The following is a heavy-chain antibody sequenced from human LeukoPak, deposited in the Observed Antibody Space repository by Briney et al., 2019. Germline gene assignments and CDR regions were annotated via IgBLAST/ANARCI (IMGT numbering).Heavy chain of an antibody. D-gene: IGHD5-18*01. Sequence: ASVKVSCKASGYTFTDYYMHSVRQAPGQGLEWMGWINPNSVTNYAEKFQGSVTNTRDTSLTTASMELRSLRSDDTAVYYCAKDTGNFNLGDYWGQGTLVTVSS. CDR2: INPNSVT. V-gene: IGHV1-2*02. CDR1: GYTFTDYY. CDR3: AKDTGNFNLGDY. J-gene: IGHJ4*02.